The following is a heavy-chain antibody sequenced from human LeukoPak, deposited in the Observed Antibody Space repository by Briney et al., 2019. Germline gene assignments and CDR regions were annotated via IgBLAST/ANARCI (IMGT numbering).Heavy chain of an antibody. V-gene: IGHV5-51*01. CDR2: IYPGDSDT. CDR1: GYSFTSYW. J-gene: IGHJ4*02. CDR3: ARLGIVVVPAAMAFGY. D-gene: IGHD2-2*01. Sequence: GESLKISCKGSGYSFTSYWIGWVRQMPGKGPEWMGIIYPGDSDTRYSPSFQGQVTISADKSISTAYLQWSSLKASDTAMYYCARLGIVVVPAAMAFGYWGQGTLVTVSS.